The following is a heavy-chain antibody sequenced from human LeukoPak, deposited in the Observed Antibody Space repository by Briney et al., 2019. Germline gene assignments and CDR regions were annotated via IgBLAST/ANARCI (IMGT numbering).Heavy chain of an antibody. CDR1: GFTFSSYW. CDR3: AKDIGTREMATILAYYYYGMDV. V-gene: IGHV3-43*01. D-gene: IGHD5-24*01. Sequence: GGSLRLSCAASGFTFSSYWMHWVRQAPGKGLEWVSLISWDGGSTYYADSVKGRFTISRDNSKNSLYLQMNSLRTEDTALYYCAKDIGTREMATILAYYYYGMDVWGQGTTVTVSS. J-gene: IGHJ6*02. CDR2: ISWDGGST.